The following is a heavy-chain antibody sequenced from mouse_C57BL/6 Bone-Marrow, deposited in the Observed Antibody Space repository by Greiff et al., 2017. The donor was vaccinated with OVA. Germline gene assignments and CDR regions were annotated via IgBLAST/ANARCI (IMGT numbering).Heavy chain of an antibody. Sequence: VQLQQSGPGLVQPSQSLSITCTVSGFSLTSYGVHWVRQSPGKGLEWLGVIWSGGSTDYNAAFISRLSISKDNSKRQVFCKMNSLQADDTAIYYCARKGTYYWYFDVWGTGTTVTVSS. CDR2: IWSGGST. J-gene: IGHJ1*03. V-gene: IGHV2-2*01. CDR3: ARKGTYYWYFDV. D-gene: IGHD3-3*01. CDR1: GFSLTSYG.